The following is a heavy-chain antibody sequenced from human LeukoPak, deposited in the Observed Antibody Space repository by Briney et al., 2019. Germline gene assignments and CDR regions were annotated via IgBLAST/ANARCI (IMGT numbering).Heavy chain of an antibody. Sequence: PSETLSLNCSVSGDSIKNHYWTWIRQPPGEGLEWIGYIYYNGFTNYNPSLKSRVTISVDTSAQFSLKLNSVTAADTAVYYCARIRGSHIVQYYYMDVWGNGTTVTVSS. D-gene: IGHD1-1*01. CDR1: GDSIKNHY. V-gene: IGHV4-59*11. CDR3: ARIRGSHIVQYYYMDV. J-gene: IGHJ6*03. CDR2: IYYNGFT.